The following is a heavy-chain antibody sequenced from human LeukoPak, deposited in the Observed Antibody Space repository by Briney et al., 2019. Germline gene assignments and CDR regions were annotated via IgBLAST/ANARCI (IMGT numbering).Heavy chain of an antibody. Sequence: PSETLSLTCTVSGGSISSSSYYWGWIRQPPGKGLEWIGSIYYSGSTYYNPSLKSRVTISVDTSKNQFSLKLSSVTAADTAVYYCASCYDYHYYGMDVWGQGTTVTVSS. CDR3: ASCYDYHYYGMDV. J-gene: IGHJ6*02. CDR2: IYYSGST. CDR1: GGSISSSSYY. V-gene: IGHV4-39*01. D-gene: IGHD2-2*01.